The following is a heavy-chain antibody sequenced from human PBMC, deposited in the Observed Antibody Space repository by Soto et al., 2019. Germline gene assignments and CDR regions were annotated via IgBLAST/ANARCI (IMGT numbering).Heavy chain of an antibody. J-gene: IGHJ2*01. Sequence: QVQLQESGPGLVKPSETLSLTCTVSGGSISSYYWSWIRQPPGKGLEWIGYIYYSGSTNYNPSLKSRVTISVDTSKNQFSPKLSSVTAADTAVYYCARLAVVKTYWYFDLWGRGTLVTVSS. CDR3: ARLAVVKTYWYFDL. CDR1: GGSISSYY. CDR2: IYYSGST. D-gene: IGHD3-22*01. V-gene: IGHV4-59*08.